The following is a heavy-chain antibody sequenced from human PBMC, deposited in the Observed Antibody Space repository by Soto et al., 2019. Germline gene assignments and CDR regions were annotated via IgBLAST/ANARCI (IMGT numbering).Heavy chain of an antibody. V-gene: IGHV6-1*01. Sequence: PSQTLSLTCAISGDSVSSNSAAWNWIRQSPSRGLEWLGRTYYRSKWYNDYAVSVKSRITINPDTSKNQFSLQLNSVTPEDTAVYYCARGVSQYSSSWVYFDYWGQGTLVTVSS. J-gene: IGHJ4*02. D-gene: IGHD6-13*01. CDR1: GDSVSSNSAA. CDR2: TYYRSKWYN. CDR3: ARGVSQYSSSWVYFDY.